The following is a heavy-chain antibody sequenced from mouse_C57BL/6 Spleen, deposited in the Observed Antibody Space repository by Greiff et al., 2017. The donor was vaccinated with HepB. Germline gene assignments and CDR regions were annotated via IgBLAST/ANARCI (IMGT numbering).Heavy chain of an antibody. J-gene: IGHJ4*01. Sequence: EVKLVESGAELVKPGASVKLSCTASGFNIKDYYMHWVKQRTEQGMEWIGRIDPEDGETKYAPKFQGKATITADTSSNPAYLQLSSLTSEDTAVYYCARGIYYDYDGYAMDYWGQGTSVTVSS. CDR1: GFNIKDYY. CDR3: ARGIYYDYDGYAMDY. V-gene: IGHV14-2*01. CDR2: IDPEDGET. D-gene: IGHD2-4*01.